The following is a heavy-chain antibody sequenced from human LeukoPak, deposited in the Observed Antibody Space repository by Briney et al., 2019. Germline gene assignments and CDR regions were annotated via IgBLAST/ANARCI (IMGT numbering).Heavy chain of an antibody. CDR1: GFTFSDYY. Sequence: GGSLRLSCAASGFTFSDYYMSWIRQAPGKGLEWFSYISSSGSTIYYADSVKGRFTISRDNAKNSLYLQMNSLRAEDTAVYYCARDRAKRFLEWADAFDIWGQGTMVTVSS. J-gene: IGHJ3*02. D-gene: IGHD3-3*01. CDR2: ISSSGSTI. CDR3: ARDRAKRFLEWADAFDI. V-gene: IGHV3-11*01.